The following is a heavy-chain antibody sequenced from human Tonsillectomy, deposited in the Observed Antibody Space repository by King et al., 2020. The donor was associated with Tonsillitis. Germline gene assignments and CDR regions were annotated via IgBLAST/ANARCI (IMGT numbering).Heavy chain of an antibody. D-gene: IGHD6-19*01. CDR1: GFTFSSYA. Sequence: VQLVESGGGLVQPGGSLRLSCAASGFTFSSYAMGWVRPAPGKGLEWVSTVSSRYDDTFYADSVKGRFTISTDNSKNTLYLQMNRLRAEDTAVYYCARQSGGWSQKHKSFDYWGQGTLVTVSS. J-gene: IGHJ4*02. CDR3: ARQSGGWSQKHKSFDY. CDR2: VSSRYDDT. V-gene: IGHV3-23*04.